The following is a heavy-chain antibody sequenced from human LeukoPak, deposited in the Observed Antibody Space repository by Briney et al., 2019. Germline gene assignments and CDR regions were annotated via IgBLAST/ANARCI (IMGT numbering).Heavy chain of an antibody. CDR2: INHSGST. Sequence: SETLSLTFAVYGGSFSCYYWSWIRRPPGKGLEWIGEINHSGSTNYNPSLKSRVTISVDTSKNQFSLKLSSVTAADTAVYYCARNAGTMVRGVIPYYFDYWGQGTLVTVSS. CDR3: ARNAGTMVRGVIPYYFDY. J-gene: IGHJ4*02. D-gene: IGHD3-10*01. CDR1: GGSFSCYY. V-gene: IGHV4-34*01.